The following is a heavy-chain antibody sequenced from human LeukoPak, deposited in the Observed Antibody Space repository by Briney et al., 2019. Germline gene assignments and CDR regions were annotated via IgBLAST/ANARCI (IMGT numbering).Heavy chain of an antibody. D-gene: IGHD5-18*01. V-gene: IGHV4-4*07. CDR1: GGSISSYY. Sequence: SETLSLTCTVSGGSISSYYWSWIRQPAGKGLEWIGRIYTSGSTNYNPSLKSRVTMSVDTSKNQFSLKLSSVTAADTAVYYCARDRYSYGPYYYYYGMDVWGQGTTVTVSS. CDR2: IYTSGST. CDR3: ARDRYSYGPYYYYYGMDV. J-gene: IGHJ6*02.